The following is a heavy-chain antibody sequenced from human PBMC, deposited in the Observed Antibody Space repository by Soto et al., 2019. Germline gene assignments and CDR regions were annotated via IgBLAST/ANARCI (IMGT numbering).Heavy chain of an antibody. CDR1: GYSFASHW. Sequence: GESLKISCNGSGYSFASHWVAWVRQMPEKGLEWIGTIYPGDSDTKYSSAFRGHVTISADTSVSTAYLQWRSLGATDSAIYYCARYSGSYWHYLDFWGQGTRVIFCS. V-gene: IGHV5-51*01. CDR2: IYPGDSDT. J-gene: IGHJ4*02. D-gene: IGHD1-26*01. CDR3: ARYSGSYWHYLDF.